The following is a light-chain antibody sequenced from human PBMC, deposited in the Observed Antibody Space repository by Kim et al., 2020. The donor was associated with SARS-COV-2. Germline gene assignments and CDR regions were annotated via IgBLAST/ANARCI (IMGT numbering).Light chain of an antibody. Sequence: ASVGDRVTITCRASQSIGNYLNWYHQKPGKAPKFLIYATSSLQSGVPSRFSGSGSGTDFTLTISSLQPEDFATYYCQQTYITPRTFGQGTKVDIK. CDR1: QSIGNY. V-gene: IGKV1-39*01. J-gene: IGKJ1*01. CDR2: ATS. CDR3: QQTYITPRT.